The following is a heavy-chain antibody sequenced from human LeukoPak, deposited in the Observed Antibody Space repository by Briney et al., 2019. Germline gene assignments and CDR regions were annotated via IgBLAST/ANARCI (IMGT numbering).Heavy chain of an antibody. V-gene: IGHV4-61*02. Sequence: SETLSLTCTVSGGSISGGSYYWSWIRQPAGKGLEWIGRIYTSGSTNYNPSLKSRVTISVDTSKNQFSLKLSSVTAADTAVYYCARGPDSSSTEGWFDPWGQGTLVTVSS. J-gene: IGHJ5*02. CDR2: IYTSGST. CDR1: GGSISGGSYY. CDR3: ARGPDSSSTEGWFDP. D-gene: IGHD6-6*01.